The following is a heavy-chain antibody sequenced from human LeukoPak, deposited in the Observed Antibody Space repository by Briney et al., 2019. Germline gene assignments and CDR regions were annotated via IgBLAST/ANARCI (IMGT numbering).Heavy chain of an antibody. CDR3: ARGTTVRTPPVDY. D-gene: IGHD4-23*01. J-gene: IGHJ4*02. CDR2: ISTSSNYI. Sequence: GGSLRLSCAASGFTFSSYSMNWVRQAPGKGLEWLSSISTSSNYIYYADSVKGRFTISRDNAKNSLYLQMNRLRAEDTAVYYCARGTTVRTPPVDYWGQGTLATVSS. V-gene: IGHV3-21*01. CDR1: GFTFSSYS.